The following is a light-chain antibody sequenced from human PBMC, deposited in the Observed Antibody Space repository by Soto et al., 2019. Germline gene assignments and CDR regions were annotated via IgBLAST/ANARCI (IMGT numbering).Light chain of an antibody. CDR3: QRYNDWPPWT. J-gene: IGKJ1*01. CDR2: GAS. Sequence: EIVMTQSPATLSVSPGERATLFCRASQNVGTSLAWYQQIPGQPPRLLIHGASIRATGVPARFTGSGSGTEFTLTISGLQSENFAVYYCQRYNDWPPWTFGQGTKVEIK. V-gene: IGKV3-15*01. CDR1: QNVGTS.